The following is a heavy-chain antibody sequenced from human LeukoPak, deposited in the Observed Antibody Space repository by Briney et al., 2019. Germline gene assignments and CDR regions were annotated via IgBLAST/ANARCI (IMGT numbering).Heavy chain of an antibody. J-gene: IGHJ5*02. Sequence: PGGSLRLSCAASGSTFSDYYMSWIRQAPGKGLEWVSYISSSGSTIYYADSVKGRFTISRDNAKNSLYLQMNSLRAEDTAVYYCARDLEYYYDSGQVRWFDPWGQGTLVTVSS. CDR1: GSTFSDYY. D-gene: IGHD3-22*01. V-gene: IGHV3-11*01. CDR3: ARDLEYYYDSGQVRWFDP. CDR2: ISSSGSTI.